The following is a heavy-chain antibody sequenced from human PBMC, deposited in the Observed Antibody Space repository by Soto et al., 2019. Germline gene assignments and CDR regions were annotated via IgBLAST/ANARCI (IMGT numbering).Heavy chain of an antibody. CDR2: SYYSGTT. Sequence: SETLSLTCTVSGASISVHSYYWTWIRQPPGKGLEWIGSSYYSGTTYFNPSLKSRATISVDTSKNQFSLRLTSVTAADTAIYYWTRRDNWNDKYLDPWGTGALVTVAS. CDR3: TRRDNWNDKYLDP. D-gene: IGHD1-20*01. J-gene: IGHJ5*02. CDR1: GASISVHSYY. V-gene: IGHV4-39*01.